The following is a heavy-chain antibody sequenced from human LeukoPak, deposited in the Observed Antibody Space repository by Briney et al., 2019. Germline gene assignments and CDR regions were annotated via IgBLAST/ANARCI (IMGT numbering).Heavy chain of an antibody. CDR1: GGSISSYY. D-gene: IGHD1-26*01. Sequence: SETLSLTCTVSGGSISSYYWSWIRQPPGKGLEWIGYIYYSGSTNYNPSLKSRVTISVDTSKNQFSLKLSSVTAADTAVYYCVRDRELTYWGQGTLVTVSS. J-gene: IGHJ4*02. V-gene: IGHV4-59*01. CDR3: VRDRELTY. CDR2: IYYSGST.